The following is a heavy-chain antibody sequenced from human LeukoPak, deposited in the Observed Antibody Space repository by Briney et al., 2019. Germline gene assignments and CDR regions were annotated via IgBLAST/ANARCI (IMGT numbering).Heavy chain of an antibody. J-gene: IGHJ5*02. CDR3: ASKTSSSWSQNWFDP. CDR1: GFTFSSYS. V-gene: IGHV4-38-2*01. CDR2: IYHSGST. D-gene: IGHD6-13*01. Sequence: GSLRLSRAASGFTFSSYSMNWIRQPPGKGLEWIGSIYHSGSTYYNPSLKSRVTISVDTSKNQFSLKLSSVTAADTAVYYCASKTSSSWSQNWFDPWGQGTLVTVSS.